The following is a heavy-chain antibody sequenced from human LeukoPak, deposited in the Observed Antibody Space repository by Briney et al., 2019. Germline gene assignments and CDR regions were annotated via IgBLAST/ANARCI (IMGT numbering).Heavy chain of an antibody. CDR3: ARLEDGTMIVN. J-gene: IGHJ4*02. CDR2: IYYSRST. CDR1: GGSISSYY. V-gene: IGHV4-59*01. D-gene: IGHD3-22*01. Sequence: SETLSLTCTVSGGSISSYYWSWIRQPPGKGLEWIGYIYYSRSTNYNPSLKSRVTISVDTSKNQFSLKLSSVTAADTAVYYCARLEDGTMIVNWGQGTLVTVSS.